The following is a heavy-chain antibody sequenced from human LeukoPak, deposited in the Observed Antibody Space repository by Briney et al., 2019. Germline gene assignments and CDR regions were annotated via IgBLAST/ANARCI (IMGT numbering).Heavy chain of an antibody. CDR2: IYTSGST. V-gene: IGHV4-39*07. D-gene: IGHD2-2*01. Sequence: PSETLSLTCIVSGGSIASNTYFWDWIRQTPGKGLEWIGRIYTSGSTNYNPSLKSRVTMSVDTSKNQFSLKLSSVTAADTAVYYCAREILEVVPAAMAGYYYYMDVWGKGTTVTISS. CDR1: GGSIASNTYF. J-gene: IGHJ6*03. CDR3: AREILEVVPAAMAGYYYYMDV.